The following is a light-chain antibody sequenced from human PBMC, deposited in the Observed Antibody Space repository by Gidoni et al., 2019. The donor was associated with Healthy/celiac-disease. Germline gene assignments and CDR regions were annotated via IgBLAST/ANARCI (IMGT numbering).Light chain of an antibody. CDR1: QSVSSSY. V-gene: IGKV3-20*01. CDR2: GAS. J-gene: IGKJ1*01. Sequence: LTQSPGTLSLSPGERATLSCRASQSVSSSYLAWYQQKPGQAPRLLIYGASSRATGIPDRFSGSGSGTDFTLTISRLEPEDFAVYYCQQYGSSPRTFGQXTKVEIK. CDR3: QQYGSSPRT.